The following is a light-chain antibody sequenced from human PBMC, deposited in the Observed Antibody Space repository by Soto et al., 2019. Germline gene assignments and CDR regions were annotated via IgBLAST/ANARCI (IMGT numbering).Light chain of an antibody. CDR3: QQYYSTPIT. J-gene: IGKJ5*01. CDR2: WAS. CDR1: QSVLYSSNNKNY. V-gene: IGKV4-1*01. Sequence: DIVMTQSPDSLAVSLGERATINCKSSQSVLYSSNNKNYLAWYQQKPGQPPKALIYWASTRESGVPDRSSGSGSGTDFTLTISSLQAEDVVVYYCQQYYSTPITFGQGTRLENK.